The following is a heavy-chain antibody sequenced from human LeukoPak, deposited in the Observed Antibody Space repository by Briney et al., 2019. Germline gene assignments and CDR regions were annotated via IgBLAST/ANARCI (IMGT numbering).Heavy chain of an antibody. CDR1: GFTFDDYA. CDR3: AKGKNTGSYLSHVDY. V-gene: IGHV3-9*01. CDR2: INWNSGII. Sequence: PGRSLRLSCAASGFTFDDYAMHWVRQAPGKGLEWVSGINWNSGIIGYADSVKGRFTISRDNAKNSLYLQMNSLRTEDTALYYCAKGKNTGSYLSHVDYWGQGTLVTVSS. J-gene: IGHJ4*02. D-gene: IGHD3-10*01.